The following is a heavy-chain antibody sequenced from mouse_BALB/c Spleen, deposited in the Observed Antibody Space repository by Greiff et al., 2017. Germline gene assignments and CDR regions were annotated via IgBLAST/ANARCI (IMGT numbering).Heavy chain of an antibody. Sequence: EVKLMESGGDLVKPGGSLKLSCAASGFTFSSYGMSWVRQTPDKRLEWVATISSGGSYTYYPDSVKGRFTISRDNAKNTLYLQMSSLKSEDTAMYYCARQRLIDYWGQGTTLTVSS. V-gene: IGHV5-6*01. CDR2: ISSGGSYT. CDR3: ARQRLIDY. J-gene: IGHJ2*01. CDR1: GFTFSSYG. D-gene: IGHD2-2*01.